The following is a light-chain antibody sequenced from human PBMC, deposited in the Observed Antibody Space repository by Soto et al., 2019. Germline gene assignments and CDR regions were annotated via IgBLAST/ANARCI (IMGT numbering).Light chain of an antibody. CDR1: QSLVYSDGNTY. CDR3: MQGAHWPRT. J-gene: IGKJ1*01. V-gene: IGKV2-30*01. CDR2: KVS. Sequence: DVVMTQSPLSLPVTLGQPASISCRSSQSLVYSDGNTYLSWFQQRPGQSPRRLIYKVSNRDSGVPERFSGSGSGTDFTLKISRVEAEDVGVYYCMQGAHWPRTFGQGTTVEI.